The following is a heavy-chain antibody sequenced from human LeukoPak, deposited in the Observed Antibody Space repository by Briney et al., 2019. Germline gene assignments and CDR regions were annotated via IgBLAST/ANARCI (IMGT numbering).Heavy chain of an antibody. D-gene: IGHD3-22*01. CDR2: IKQDGSEK. Sequence: PGGSLRLSCAASGFTFSTYWMSWVRQAPGKGLEWVANIKQDGSEKYYVDSVKGRFTISRDNAKNSLYLQMKSLRAEDTAVYYCARAPLYDKDAFDIWGQGTMVTVSS. CDR1: GFTFSTYW. V-gene: IGHV3-7*04. J-gene: IGHJ3*02. CDR3: ARAPLYDKDAFDI.